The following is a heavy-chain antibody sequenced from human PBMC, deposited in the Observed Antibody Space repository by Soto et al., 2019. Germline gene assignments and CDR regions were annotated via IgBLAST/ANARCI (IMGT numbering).Heavy chain of an antibody. D-gene: IGHD3-10*01. CDR2: IYYSGST. Sequence: PSETLSLTCTVSGGSISSYYWSWIRQPPGKGLEWIGYIYYSGSTNYNPSLKGRVTISVDTSKNQFSLKLSSVTAADTAVYYCARGARFGELLPYSDYWGQGTRVTVSS. V-gene: IGHV4-59*01. J-gene: IGHJ4*02. CDR1: GGSISSYY. CDR3: ARGARFGELLPYSDY.